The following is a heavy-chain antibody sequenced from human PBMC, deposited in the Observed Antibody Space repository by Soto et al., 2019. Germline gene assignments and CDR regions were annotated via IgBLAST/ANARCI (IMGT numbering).Heavy chain of an antibody. V-gene: IGHV4-4*08. CDR1: GASITQYY. CDR3: ARDLKISAAGIFDY. CDR2: VSSTGST. J-gene: IGHJ4*02. D-gene: IGHD6-13*01. Sequence: SETLSLTCTVSGASITQYYWNWIRQSPGKGLEWIVSVSSTGSTVYNPSLTSRVTVSLDTSKNQFSLTLNSVTAADTAVYYCARDLKISAAGIFDYWGQGTLVTVSS.